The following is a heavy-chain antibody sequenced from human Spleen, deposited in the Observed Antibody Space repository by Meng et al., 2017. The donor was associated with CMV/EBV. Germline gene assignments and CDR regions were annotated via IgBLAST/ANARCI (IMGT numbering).Heavy chain of an antibody. CDR2: ISGSGSST. CDR1: GFTFSNHA. Sequence: GGSLRLSCATSGFTFSNHAMTGVRQDPGKGLEWVSGISGSGSSTYYADSVKGRFTISRDNSKNSLYLQMNSLRAEDTAVYYCASYCRSTSCYGTYYGMDVWGQGTTVTVSS. V-gene: IGHV3-23*01. J-gene: IGHJ6*02. D-gene: IGHD2-2*01. CDR3: ASYCRSTSCYGTYYGMDV.